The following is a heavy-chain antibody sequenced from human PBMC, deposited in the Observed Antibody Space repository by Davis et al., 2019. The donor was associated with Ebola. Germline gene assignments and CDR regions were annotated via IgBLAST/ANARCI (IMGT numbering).Heavy chain of an antibody. CDR3: ARSATLATILKNWFDP. CDR2: ISSRSTYI. Sequence: PGGSLRLSCAASGFTFSSYWMHWVRQAPGKGLEWVSSISSRSTYIYYADSVKGRFTISRDNAKNSLYLQMNSLRAEDTAMYYCARSATLATILKNWFDPWGQGTLVTVSS. D-gene: IGHD5-12*01. CDR1: GFTFSSYW. V-gene: IGHV3-21*01. J-gene: IGHJ5*02.